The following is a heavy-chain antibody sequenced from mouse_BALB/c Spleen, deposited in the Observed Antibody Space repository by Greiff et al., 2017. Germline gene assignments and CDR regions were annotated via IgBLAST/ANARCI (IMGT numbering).Heavy chain of an antibody. J-gene: IGHJ2*01. Sequence: EVQLQQSGGDLVKPGGSLKLSCAASGFTFSSYGMSWVRQTPDKRLEWVATISSGGSYTYYPDSVKGRFTISRDNAKNTLYLQMSSLKSEDTAMYYCARPNYDGYYVDYWGQGTTLTVSS. CDR2: ISSGGSYT. V-gene: IGHV5-6*01. CDR1: GFTFSSYG. D-gene: IGHD2-3*01. CDR3: ARPNYDGYYVDY.